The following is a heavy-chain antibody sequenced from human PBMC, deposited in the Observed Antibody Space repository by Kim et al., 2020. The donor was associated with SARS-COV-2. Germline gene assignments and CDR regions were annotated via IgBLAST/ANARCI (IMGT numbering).Heavy chain of an antibody. J-gene: IGHJ6*02. CDR2: ISAYNGNT. CDR3: ARGRITIFGVEYYYYGMDV. D-gene: IGHD3-3*01. CDR1: GYTFTSYG. V-gene: IGHV1-18*04. Sequence: ASVKVSCKASGYTFTSYGISWVRPAPGQGLEWMGWISAYNGNTNYAQKLQGRVTMTTDTSTSTAYMELRSLRSDDTAVYYCARGRITIFGVEYYYYGMDVWGQGTTVTVSS.